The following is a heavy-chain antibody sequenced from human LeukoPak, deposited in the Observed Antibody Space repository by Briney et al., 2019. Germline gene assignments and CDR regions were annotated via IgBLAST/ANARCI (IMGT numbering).Heavy chain of an antibody. CDR1: GGSFNDYF. V-gene: IGHV4-34*01. Sequence: SEPLSLTCAVYGGSFNDYFWTWIRQPPGKGLEWIGEVYNGGSTNYNPSLKSRVIISVDTSKNQSSLRLSSVTAADTAVYYCARGRLGSVVFEGYYYFMDVWGKGTTVTLSS. D-gene: IGHD3-22*01. CDR2: VYNGGST. J-gene: IGHJ6*03. CDR3: ARGRLGSVVFEGYYYFMDV.